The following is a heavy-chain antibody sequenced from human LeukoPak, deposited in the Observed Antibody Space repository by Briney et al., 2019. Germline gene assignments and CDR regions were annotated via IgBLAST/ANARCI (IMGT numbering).Heavy chain of an antibody. CDR2: ISAYNGNT. CDR1: GYTFTSYG. D-gene: IGHD4-17*01. J-gene: IGHJ3*02. Sequence: SVKVSCKASGYTFTSYGISWVRQAPGQGLEWMGWISAYNGNTNYAQKLQGRVTMTTDTSTSTAYMELSSLRSEDTAVYYCARDSYGDYVRNAFDIWGQGTMVTVSS. V-gene: IGHV1-18*01. CDR3: ARDSYGDYVRNAFDI.